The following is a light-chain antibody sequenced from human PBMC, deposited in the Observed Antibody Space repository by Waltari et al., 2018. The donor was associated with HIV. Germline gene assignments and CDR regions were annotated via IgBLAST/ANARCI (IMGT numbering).Light chain of an antibody. J-gene: IGLJ2*01. CDR3: LSYIGSNNFVV. CDR1: SRDAAGYHL. CDR2: EVS. Sequence: QSDLNQPPSAHGSPEQAVTILRTGTSRDAAGYHLFSWYQQHPGKAPKPMIYEVSKRPSGVPDRFSGSKSGNTASLTVSRLQAEDEADYYCLSYIGSNNFVVFGGGTKLTVL. V-gene: IGLV2-8*01.